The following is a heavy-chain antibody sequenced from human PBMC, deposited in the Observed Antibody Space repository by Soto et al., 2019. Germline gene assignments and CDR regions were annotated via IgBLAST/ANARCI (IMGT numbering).Heavy chain of an antibody. CDR2: ISYDGSNK. CDR3: ARDLWFGEFSFLDY. J-gene: IGHJ4*02. D-gene: IGHD3-10*01. V-gene: IGHV3-30-3*01. Sequence: GGSLRLSCAASGFTFSSYAMHWVRQAPGKGLEWVAVISYDGSNKYYADSVKGRFTISRDNSKNTLYLQMNSLRAEDTAVYYCARDLWFGEFSFLDYWGQGTLVTVSS. CDR1: GFTFSSYA.